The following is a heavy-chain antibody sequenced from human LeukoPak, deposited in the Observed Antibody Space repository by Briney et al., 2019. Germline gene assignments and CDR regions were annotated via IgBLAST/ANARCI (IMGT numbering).Heavy chain of an antibody. CDR1: GFTFTSYR. CDR2: IKGDGTST. D-gene: IGHD3-16*01. V-gene: IGHV3-74*01. Sequence: GGSLRLSCAASGFTFTSYRMHWVRQAPGKGLLWVSRIKGDGTSTIYADSVKGRFTISRDNAKNTVYLQMNSLRSDGTAVYYCATGLINAYEIWGQGTMLTVSS. CDR3: ATGLINAYEI. J-gene: IGHJ3*02.